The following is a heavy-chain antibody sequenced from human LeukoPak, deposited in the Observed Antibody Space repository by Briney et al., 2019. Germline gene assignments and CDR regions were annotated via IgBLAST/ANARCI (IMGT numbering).Heavy chain of an antibody. CDR1: GPPISSGYYY. J-gene: IGHJ5*02. CDR2: IYSSGTT. Sequence: SETLSLTCTVSGPPISSGYYYWGWIRQAPGKRLEWIASIYSSGTTYYNPSLKSRVTISVDTSKNQFSLKLSSVTAADTAVYYCARHPDCSSSSCYRWFDPWGQGTLVTVSS. V-gene: IGHV4-39*01. CDR3: ARHPDCSSSSCYRWFDP. D-gene: IGHD2-2*02.